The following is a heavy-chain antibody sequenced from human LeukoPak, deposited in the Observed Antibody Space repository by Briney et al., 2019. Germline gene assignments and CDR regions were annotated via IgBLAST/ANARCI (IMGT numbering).Heavy chain of an antibody. D-gene: IGHD3-22*01. CDR3: AKEQAYYYDSSGYYPNNYFDY. V-gene: IGHV3-30*04. CDR2: ISYDGSNK. J-gene: IGHJ4*02. Sequence: GGSLRLSCAASGFTFSSYAMHWVRQAPGKGLEWVAVISYDGSNKYYADSVKGRFTISRDNSKNTLYLQMNSLRAEDTAVYYCAKEQAYYYDSSGYYPNNYFDYWGQGTLVTVSS. CDR1: GFTFSSYA.